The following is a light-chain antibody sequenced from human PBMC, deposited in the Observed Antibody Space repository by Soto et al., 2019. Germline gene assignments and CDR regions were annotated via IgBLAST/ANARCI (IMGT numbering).Light chain of an antibody. Sequence: QSALTQPRSVSGSPGQSVTISCTGTSSDVGGYSYISWYQHHPGKAPKVLVYDVSERPSGVPDRFSGSKSGNTASLTISGLQADDEADYYCCSFAGNSFVFGTGTKVTVL. CDR3: CSFAGNSFV. J-gene: IGLJ1*01. CDR2: DVS. CDR1: SSDVGGYSY. V-gene: IGLV2-11*01.